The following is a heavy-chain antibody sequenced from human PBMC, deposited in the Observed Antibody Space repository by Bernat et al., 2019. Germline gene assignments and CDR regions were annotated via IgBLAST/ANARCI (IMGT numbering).Heavy chain of an antibody. Sequence: QVQLVESGGGVVQPGRSLRLSCAASGFTFSSYAMHWVRQAPGKGLEWVAVISYDGSNKYYADSVKGRFTISRDNSKNTLYLQMNSLRAEDTAVYYCARVHTTYSSSRGLYYWGQGTLVTVSS. V-gene: IGHV3-30-3*01. J-gene: IGHJ4*02. CDR1: GFTFSSYA. CDR2: ISYDGSNK. CDR3: ARVHTTYSSSRGLYY. D-gene: IGHD6-13*01.